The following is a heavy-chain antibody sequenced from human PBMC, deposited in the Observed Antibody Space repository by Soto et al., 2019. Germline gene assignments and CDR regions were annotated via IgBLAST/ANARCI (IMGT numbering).Heavy chain of an antibody. CDR1: GFTSSNYG. CDR2: ISYDGSNK. Sequence: GGSLRLSYAASGFTSSNYGMHWVRQAPGKGLEWVAVISYDGSNKYYADSVKGRFTISRDNSKSTLYLQMNSLRAEDTAVYYCAKELRRKATDYDFDYWGQGTLVTVSS. V-gene: IGHV3-30*18. D-gene: IGHD3-16*01. CDR3: AKELRRKATDYDFDY. J-gene: IGHJ4*02.